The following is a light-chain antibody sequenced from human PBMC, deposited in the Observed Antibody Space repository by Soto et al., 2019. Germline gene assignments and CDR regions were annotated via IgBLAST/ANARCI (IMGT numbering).Light chain of an antibody. Sequence: DIQMTQSPSTLSSSIGDTVTVACLASRGISNWLAWYQQKPGKAPKLLIYAASTLQSGVPSRFSASGSGTDFTLTISSLQPEDFATYYCQQDLRPPLTFGPGTKVDI. CDR1: RGISNW. CDR3: QQDLRPPLT. V-gene: IGKV1-39*01. J-gene: IGKJ3*01. CDR2: AAS.